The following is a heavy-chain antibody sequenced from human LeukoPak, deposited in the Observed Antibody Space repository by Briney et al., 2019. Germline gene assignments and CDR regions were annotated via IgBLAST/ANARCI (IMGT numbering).Heavy chain of an antibody. V-gene: IGHV1-2*02. D-gene: IGHD2-15*01. CDR3: ARERAGYCSGGSCSGYMDV. J-gene: IGHJ6*03. CDR2: INPNSGGT. Sequence: GESLKISCKGSGYSFTSYWIGWVRQMPGKGLEWMGWINPNSGGTNYAQKFQGRVTMTRDTSISTAYMELSRLRSDDTAVYYCARERAGYCSGGSCSGYMDVWGKGTTVTVSS. CDR1: GYSFTSYW.